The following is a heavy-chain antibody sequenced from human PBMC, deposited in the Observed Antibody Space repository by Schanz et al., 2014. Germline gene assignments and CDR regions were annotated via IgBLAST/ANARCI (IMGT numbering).Heavy chain of an antibody. Sequence: EVQLVESGGGVVRPGGSLRLSCAASGFTFENYALTWVRQVPGKGLEWVSRINWSDGGSTGYADSVRGRFTISRDSSKNTLFLQMNSLRAEDTAVYYCARKVVATIGGYYDNWGQGTLVIVSS. CDR1: GFTFENYA. CDR3: ARKVVATIGGYYDN. V-gene: IGHV3-20*04. CDR2: INWSDGGST. J-gene: IGHJ4*02. D-gene: IGHD5-12*01.